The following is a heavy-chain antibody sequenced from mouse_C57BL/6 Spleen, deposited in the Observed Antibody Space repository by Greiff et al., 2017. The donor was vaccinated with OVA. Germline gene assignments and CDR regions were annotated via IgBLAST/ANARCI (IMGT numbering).Heavy chain of an antibody. CDR2: ISSGGDYI. J-gene: IGHJ1*03. CDR3: TRDHCYSNYCDFDF. V-gene: IGHV5-9-1*02. CDR1: GFTFSSYA. Sequence: EVHLVEAGAGLVKPGGSLTLSCAASGFTFSSYAMSWVRQTPEKRLAWVAYISSGGDYIDSAETVKGRITITRDKYRNTQYLQMSMLKYEDTAMYYCTRDHCYSNYCDFDFWGKGTTVTVSS. D-gene: IGHD2-5*01.